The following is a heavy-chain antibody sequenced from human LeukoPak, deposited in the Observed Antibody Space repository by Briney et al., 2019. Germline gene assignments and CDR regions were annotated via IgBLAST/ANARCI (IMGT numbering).Heavy chain of an antibody. J-gene: IGHJ5*02. Sequence: SETLSLTCTVSGGSISPYYWSWIRQPPRKGLEWIGYIYYSGSTKYNPSLKSRVTISLDTSKNQFSLKLKSVTAADTAIYYCARGITFFDHWGQGTLVTVSS. CDR1: GGSISPYY. CDR2: IYYSGST. D-gene: IGHD1-14*01. V-gene: IGHV4-59*01. CDR3: ARGITFFDH.